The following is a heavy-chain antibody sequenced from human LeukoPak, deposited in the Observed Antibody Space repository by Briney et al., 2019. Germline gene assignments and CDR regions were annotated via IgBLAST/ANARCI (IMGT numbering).Heavy chain of an antibody. Sequence: PGGSLRLSCAASGFTFSSYAMSWVRQAPGKGLEWVSAISGSGGSTYYADSVKGRFTISRDNSKNTLYLQMNSLRAEDTAVYYCAILPGRWLPTQRKNAFDIWGQGTMVTVSS. D-gene: IGHD5-12*01. J-gene: IGHJ3*02. V-gene: IGHV3-23*01. CDR2: ISGSGGST. CDR3: AILPGRWLPTQRKNAFDI. CDR1: GFTFSSYA.